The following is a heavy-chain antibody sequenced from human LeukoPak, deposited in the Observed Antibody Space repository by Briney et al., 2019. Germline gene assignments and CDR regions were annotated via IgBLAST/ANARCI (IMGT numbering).Heavy chain of an antibody. J-gene: IGHJ5*02. CDR2: INHSGST. D-gene: IGHD3-10*01. CDR1: GGSFSGYY. V-gene: IGHV4-34*01. CDR3: ARGLGPGNWFDP. Sequence: SETLSLTCAVYGGSFSGYYWSWIRQPPGKGLEWIGEINHSGSTNYNPSLKSRVTISVDTSKNQFSLKLSSVTAADTAMFYCARGLGPGNWFDPWGQGTLVTVSS.